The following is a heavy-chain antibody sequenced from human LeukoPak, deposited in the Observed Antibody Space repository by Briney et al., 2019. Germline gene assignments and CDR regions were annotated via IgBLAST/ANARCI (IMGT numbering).Heavy chain of an antibody. D-gene: IGHD3-22*01. J-gene: IGHJ6*03. Sequence: PGGSLRLSCAASGFTFSSYGMHWVRQAPGKGLEWVAVIWYDGSNKYYADSVKGRLTISRDNSKNTLYLQMNSLRAEDTAVYYCAKTGGIVVAYSYMDVWGKGTTVTVSS. CDR1: GFTFSSYG. CDR2: IWYDGSNK. CDR3: AKTGGIVVAYSYMDV. V-gene: IGHV3-33*06.